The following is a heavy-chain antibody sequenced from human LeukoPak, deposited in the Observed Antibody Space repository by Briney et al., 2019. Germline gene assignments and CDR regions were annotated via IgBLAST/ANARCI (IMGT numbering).Heavy chain of an antibody. CDR3: AGRGTSGWGYYFDF. CDR2: VYRRERR. J-gene: IGHJ4*02. V-gene: IGHV4-39*01. D-gene: IGHD6-19*01. CDR1: GDSLSTMSNY. Sequence: PSETLSLTSTVSGDSLSTMSNYWGCLRHLPGKGLGWNGIVYRRERRHNNPSLKTLATVPAATPNAQFILNLTSVAPADTAVYHCAGRGTSGWGYYFDFWGPGSLLTVSS.